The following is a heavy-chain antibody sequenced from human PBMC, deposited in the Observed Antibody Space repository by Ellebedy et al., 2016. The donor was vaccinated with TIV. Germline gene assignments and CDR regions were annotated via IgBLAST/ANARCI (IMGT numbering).Heavy chain of an antibody. D-gene: IGHD6-13*01. J-gene: IGHJ1*01. Sequence: MPSETLSLTCTVSGGSVSSVSYYWSWIRQPPGKGLEWIGYIYYSGSTKYNPSLKSRVTISVDTSKNQFSLKLNSVTAADTAVYYCARVGIGAGGRLYFQHWGQGTLVTVSS. CDR2: IYYSGST. V-gene: IGHV4-61*01. CDR3: ARVGIGAGGRLYFQH. CDR1: GGSVSSVSYY.